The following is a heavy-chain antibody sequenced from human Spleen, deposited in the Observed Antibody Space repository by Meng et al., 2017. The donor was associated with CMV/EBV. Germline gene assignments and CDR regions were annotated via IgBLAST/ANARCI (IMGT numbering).Heavy chain of an antibody. CDR2: IYTSGST. D-gene: IGHD1-1*01. V-gene: IGHV4-4*07. J-gene: IGHJ6*02. Sequence: SETLSLTCTVSGGSISSYYWSWIRQPAGKGLEWIGRIYTSGSTNYNPSLKSRVTMSVDTSKKQFSLNLTSVTAADTAVYYCARQLVRSYFYGTDVWDQGTTVTVSS. CDR3: ARQLVRSYFYGTDV. CDR1: GGSISSYY.